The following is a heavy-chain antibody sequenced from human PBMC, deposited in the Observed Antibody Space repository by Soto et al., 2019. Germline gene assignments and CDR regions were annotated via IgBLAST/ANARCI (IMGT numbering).Heavy chain of an antibody. D-gene: IGHD6-19*01. CDR1: GFNFEDYT. J-gene: IGHJ6*02. Sequence: VQLVESGGLAVQPGGSLRLSCAASGFNFEDYTMHWVRQAPGKGLEWVALISWDASSSEYAASVKGRFTVSRDNSKGSLYLQVTHLRIEDTAWYYCAKDQRAGHGMDVWGRGTTVSVSS. CDR2: ISWDASSS. CDR3: AKDQRAGHGMDV. V-gene: IGHV3-43*01.